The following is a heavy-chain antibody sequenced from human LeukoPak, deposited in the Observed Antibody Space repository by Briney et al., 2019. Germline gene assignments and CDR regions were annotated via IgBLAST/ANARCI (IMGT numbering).Heavy chain of an antibody. V-gene: IGHV1-18*01. CDR2: IAADSGDIHGYT. J-gene: IGHJ2*01. Sequence: ASVKVSCKASGYRLRNHGISWVRQASGQGLEWVGWIAADSGDIHGYTHYAEKLQGRVSMTTDTSTDTAYMDLRILTSDDTAVYYCARGSSPYNWYFDLWGRGTLITVSS. CDR1: GYRLRNHG. D-gene: IGHD4-11*01. CDR3: ARGSSPYNWYFDL.